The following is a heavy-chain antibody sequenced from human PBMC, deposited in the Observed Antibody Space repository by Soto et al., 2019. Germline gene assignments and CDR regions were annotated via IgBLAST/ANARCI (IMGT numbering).Heavy chain of an antibody. Sequence: SETLSLTCTVSGGSISSGGYYWSWIRQHPGKGLEWIGYIYYSGSTNYNPTLKSRVTISVDTSKNQFSLKLSSVTAADTAVYYCASLFGRFLNWFDTWGQGTLVTVSS. D-gene: IGHD3-3*01. J-gene: IGHJ5*02. V-gene: IGHV4-31*03. CDR3: ASLFGRFLNWFDT. CDR2: IYYSGST. CDR1: GGSISSGGYY.